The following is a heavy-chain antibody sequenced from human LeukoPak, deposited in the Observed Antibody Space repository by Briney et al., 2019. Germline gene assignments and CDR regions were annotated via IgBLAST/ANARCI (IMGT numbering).Heavy chain of an antibody. CDR2: IYHSGST. CDR3: ARGGEEWFPFDP. CDR1: GYSISSGYY. D-gene: IGHD3-3*01. J-gene: IGHJ5*02. V-gene: IGHV4-38-2*02. Sequence: SETLSLTCTVSGYSISSGYYWGWIRQPPGKGLEWIGSIYHSGSTYYNPSLKSRVTISVDTSKNQFSLKLSSVTAADTAVYYCARGGEEWFPFDPWGQGTLVTVSS.